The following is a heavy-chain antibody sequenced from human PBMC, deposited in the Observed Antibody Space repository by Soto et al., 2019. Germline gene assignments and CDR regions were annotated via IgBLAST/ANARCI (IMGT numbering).Heavy chain of an antibody. Sequence: QVQLQESGPGLVKPSQTLSLTCTVSGGSISSGDYFWSWIRQYQGKGLEWIGYIYYSGSTYYNPSLQTRVTISLDTSKSQFSLKLSSMTAADTAVYYCARGRALYSNYDSWGQGTLVTVSS. J-gene: IGHJ5*01. CDR1: GGSISSGDYF. V-gene: IGHV4-31*03. CDR2: IYYSGST. D-gene: IGHD4-4*01. CDR3: ARGRALYSNYDS.